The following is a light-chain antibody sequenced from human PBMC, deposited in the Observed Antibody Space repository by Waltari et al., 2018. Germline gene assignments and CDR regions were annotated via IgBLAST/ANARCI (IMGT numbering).Light chain of an antibody. V-gene: IGLV3-1*01. Sequence: YELPPPPSVSVPPGQPARIPCPGAQLGYKYSSGYQQKPGQSPVLVIYQDAKRPPGTPERFSGSNSGNTATLTISGTQAMDEADYYCQAWDSRTGVFGSGTKVTVL. CDR2: QDA. CDR3: QAWDSRTGV. CDR1: QLGYKY. J-gene: IGLJ1*01.